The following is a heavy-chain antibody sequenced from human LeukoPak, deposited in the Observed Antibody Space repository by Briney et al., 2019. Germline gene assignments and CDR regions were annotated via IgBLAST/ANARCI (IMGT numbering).Heavy chain of an antibody. CDR1: GFTFSSYA. J-gene: IGHJ4*02. CDR3: ARGQPSTMGLFDY. D-gene: IGHD4/OR15-4a*01. V-gene: IGHV3-30*04. CDR2: ISYDGSNK. Sequence: GRSLRLSCAASGFTFSSYAMHWVRQAPGKGLEWVAVISYDGSNKYYADSVKGRFTISRDNSKNTLYLQMNSLRAEDTAVYYCARGQPSTMGLFDYWGQGTLVTVSS.